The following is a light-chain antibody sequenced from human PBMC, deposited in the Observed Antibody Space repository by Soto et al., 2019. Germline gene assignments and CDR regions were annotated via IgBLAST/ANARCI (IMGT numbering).Light chain of an antibody. CDR3: QQYDTSPT. J-gene: IGKJ1*01. CDR1: HSLSSKS. V-gene: IGKV3-20*01. Sequence: DIVLTQSPGTLSLSPGERATLSCTASHSLSSKSLVWYQQKSGQTPRVLIYDASSRATGIPDRFSGSGSGTDFTLTIRRLEPEDSAVYFCQQYDTSPTFGQGNKVEIK. CDR2: DAS.